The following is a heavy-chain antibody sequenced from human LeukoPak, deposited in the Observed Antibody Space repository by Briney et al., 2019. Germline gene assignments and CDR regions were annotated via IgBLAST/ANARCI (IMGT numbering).Heavy chain of an antibody. J-gene: IGHJ4*02. D-gene: IGHD5-18*01. CDR1: GGSISSSNYY. CDR2: MYYGGST. V-gene: IGHV4-39*01. CDR3: ARLRGYSYGSFDY. Sequence: SETLSLTCTVSGGSISSSNYYWGWIRQPPGKGLEYIGSMYYGGSTYYNSSLKSRVTISVDTSKSQLSLKLSSVTAADTAVYYCARLRGYSYGSFDYWGQGTLVTVSS.